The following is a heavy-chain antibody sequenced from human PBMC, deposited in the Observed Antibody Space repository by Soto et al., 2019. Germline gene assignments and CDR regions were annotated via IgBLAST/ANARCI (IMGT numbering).Heavy chain of an antibody. J-gene: IGHJ4*02. CDR2: IYYSGST. CDR1: GGSISSYY. V-gene: IGHV4-59*01. CDR3: ANGAFGGNAAFDY. Sequence: QVQLQESGPGLVKPSETLSLTCTVSGGSISSYYWSWIRQPPGKGLEWIGYIYYSGSTNYNPSLKSRVTIAVDTSKNQFSLKLSSVTAADTAVYYCANGAFGGNAAFDYWGQGTLVTVSS. D-gene: IGHD2-15*01.